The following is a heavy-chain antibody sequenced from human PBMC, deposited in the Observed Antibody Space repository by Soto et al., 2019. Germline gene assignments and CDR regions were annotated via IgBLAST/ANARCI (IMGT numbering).Heavy chain of an antibody. Sequence: GESLKIPCRGSGYDFNTNWFGWVRQLPGRGLEWVGIMYPGDSDTRYNPSLQGHVTLSVDVTVSTAFLQWRSLETSDTGMYFCARLPRDCNKTSCYYADHWGQGTQVTVSS. V-gene: IGHV5-51*01. CDR2: MYPGDSDT. J-gene: IGHJ4*02. CDR1: GYDFNTNW. D-gene: IGHD3-3*01. CDR3: ARLPRDCNKTSCYYADH.